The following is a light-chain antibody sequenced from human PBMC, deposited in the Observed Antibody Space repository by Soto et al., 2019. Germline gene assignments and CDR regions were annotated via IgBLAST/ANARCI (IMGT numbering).Light chain of an antibody. J-gene: IGKJ1*01. CDR3: QQYDTYRT. Sequence: DIQMTQSPSTLSASVGDRVTITCRASQSISDWLAWYQQKPGQAPKLLIYKATTLEGGVPSRFSGSGSGTEFTLTSSSLHPDDVATYYCQQYDTYRTFGQGTKVEIK. V-gene: IGKV1-5*03. CDR2: KAT. CDR1: QSISDW.